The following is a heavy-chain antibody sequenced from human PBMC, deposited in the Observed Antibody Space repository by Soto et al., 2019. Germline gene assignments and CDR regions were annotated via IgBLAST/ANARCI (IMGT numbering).Heavy chain of an antibody. CDR2: IFYLGSS. V-gene: IGHV4-39*01. CDR1: GDSIISSDFY. J-gene: IGHJ5*02. Sequence: SETLSLTCTVSGDSIISSDFYWGWVRQPPGKGLEWIGSIFYLGSSYYNPSLKSRVTMSVDTSKNQFSLRLGSVTAADTALYFCARHSLALRKDNWFDPWGQGIMVTVSS. CDR3: ARHSLALRKDNWFDP. D-gene: IGHD3-3*02.